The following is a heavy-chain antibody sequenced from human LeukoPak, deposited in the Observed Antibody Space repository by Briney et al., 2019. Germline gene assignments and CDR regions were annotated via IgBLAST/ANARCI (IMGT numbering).Heavy chain of an antibody. CDR3: ARATAGTTLFEGIDY. CDR2: INHSGST. J-gene: IGHJ4*02. Sequence: SETLSLTCAVYGGSFSGYYWSWIRQPPGKGLEWIGEINHSGSTNYNPSLKSRVTISVDTSKNQFYLKLSSVTAADTAVYYCARATAGTTLFEGIDYWGQGTLVTVSS. CDR1: GGSFSGYY. V-gene: IGHV4-34*01. D-gene: IGHD1-1*01.